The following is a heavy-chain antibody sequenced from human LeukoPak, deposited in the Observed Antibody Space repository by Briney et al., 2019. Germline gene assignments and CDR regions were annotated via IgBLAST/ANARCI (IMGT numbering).Heavy chain of an antibody. D-gene: IGHD3-10*01. CDR3: ARLVRGQNDY. J-gene: IGHJ4*02. CDR2: IDWDDDK. CDR1: GFSLSTSGMR. Sequence: SGPALVKPTQTLTLTCTFSGFSLSTSGMRVSWIRQPPGKALEWLARIDWDDDKFYSTSLKTRLTISKDTSKNQVVLTMTNMDLVDTATYYCARLVRGQNDYWGQGTLVTVSS. V-gene: IGHV2-70*04.